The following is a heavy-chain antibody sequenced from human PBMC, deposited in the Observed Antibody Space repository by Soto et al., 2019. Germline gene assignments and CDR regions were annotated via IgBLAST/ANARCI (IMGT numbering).Heavy chain of an antibody. CDR3: VREAPCSNGVCQFDY. J-gene: IGHJ4*02. V-gene: IGHV3-48*03. Sequence: XGSLRLSCAAAGVTFSPYEMSWVRQAPGKGLEWISYISSSGSTIHYADSVKGRFSISRDNAKKSLFLQMNSLRAEDTAVYYCVREAPCSNGVCQFDYWGRGTLVTVSS. D-gene: IGHD2-8*01. CDR1: GVTFSPYE. CDR2: ISSSGSTI.